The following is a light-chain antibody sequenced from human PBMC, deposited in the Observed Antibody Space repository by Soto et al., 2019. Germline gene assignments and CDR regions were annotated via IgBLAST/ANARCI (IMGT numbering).Light chain of an antibody. V-gene: IGKV3-15*01. CDR2: GAS. Sequence: DIVMTQSPATLSVSPGERATLSCRASQSVSSDFNNLAWYQQKPGQPPRLLIYGASTRATGVPARFSGSGSGTEFTLTISGLQSEDFALYYCQQYNKRPLTFGGGTKVEI. J-gene: IGKJ4*01. CDR3: QQYNKRPLT. CDR1: QSVSSDFNN.